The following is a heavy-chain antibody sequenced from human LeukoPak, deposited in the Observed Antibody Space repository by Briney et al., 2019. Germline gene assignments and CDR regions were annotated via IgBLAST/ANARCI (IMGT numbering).Heavy chain of an antibody. J-gene: IGHJ2*01. V-gene: IGHV4-39*01. CDR2: IYYSGST. CDR1: GGSISSSSYY. Sequence: PSETLSLTCTVSGGSISSSSYYWGCIRQPPGKGLEWIGSIYYSGSTYYNPSLKSRVTISVDTSKNQFSLKLSSVTAADTAVYYCARHGSSWSNPNWYFDLWGRGTLVTVSS. CDR3: ARHGSSWSNPNWYFDL. D-gene: IGHD6-13*01.